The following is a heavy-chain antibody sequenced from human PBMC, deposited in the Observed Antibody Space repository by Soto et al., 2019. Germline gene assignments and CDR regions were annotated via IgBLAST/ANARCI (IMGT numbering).Heavy chain of an antibody. J-gene: IGHJ6*02. CDR2: IWYDGSNK. CDR3: ARDLLAFMSYYGMDV. CDR1: GFTFSSYG. Sequence: QVQLVESGGGVVQPGRSLRLSCAASGFTFSSYGMHWVRQAPGKGLEWVAVIWYDGSNKYYADSVKGRFTISRDNSKNPLYLQMNSLRAEDTAVSYCARDLLAFMSYYGMDVWGQGTTVPVSS. D-gene: IGHD3-3*02. V-gene: IGHV3-33*01.